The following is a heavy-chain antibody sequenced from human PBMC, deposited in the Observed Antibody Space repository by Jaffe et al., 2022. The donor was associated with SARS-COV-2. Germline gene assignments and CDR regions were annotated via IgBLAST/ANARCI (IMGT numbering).Heavy chain of an antibody. V-gene: IGHV3-48*02. CDR3: ARGILSSRSKNSPFDY. Sequence: EVQLVESGGGLVQPGGSLRLSCAASGFTFSSYSMNWVRQAPGKGLEWVSYISSSSSTIYYADSVKGRFTISRDNAKNSLYLQMNSLRDEDTAVYYCARGILSSRSKNSPFDYWGQGTLVTVSS. D-gene: IGHD6-13*01. CDR1: GFTFSSYS. CDR2: ISSSSSTI. J-gene: IGHJ4*02.